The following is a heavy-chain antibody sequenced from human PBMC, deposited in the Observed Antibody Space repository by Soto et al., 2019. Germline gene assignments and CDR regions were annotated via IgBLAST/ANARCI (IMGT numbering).Heavy chain of an antibody. D-gene: IGHD1-20*01. CDR1: GYTFTSYY. Sequence: GASVKVSCKASGYTFTSYYMHWVRQAPGQGLEWMGIINPSGGSTSYAQKFQGRVTMTRDTSTSTVYMELSSLRSEDTAVYYCARDHITGTTDEYYFDYWGQGTLVTVSS. CDR3: ARDHITGTTDEYYFDY. CDR2: INPSGGST. V-gene: IGHV1-46*01. J-gene: IGHJ4*02.